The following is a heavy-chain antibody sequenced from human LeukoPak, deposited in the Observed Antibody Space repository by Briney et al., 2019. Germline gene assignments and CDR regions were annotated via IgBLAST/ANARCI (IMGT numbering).Heavy chain of an antibody. J-gene: IGHJ4*02. Sequence: ASVKVSCKASGYSFSSYVIHWLRRAPGQRLEWMGWINVGNGDTKYSQKFQGRLTIARDTSANTAYMELSSLRSEETATYYCAKDRGGTGDFDYWGQGTLVTVSS. V-gene: IGHV1-3*01. D-gene: IGHD1-1*01. CDR2: INVGNGDT. CDR3: AKDRGGTGDFDY. CDR1: GYSFSSYV.